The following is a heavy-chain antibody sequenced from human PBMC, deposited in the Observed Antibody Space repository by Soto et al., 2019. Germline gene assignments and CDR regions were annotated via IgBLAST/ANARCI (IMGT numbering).Heavy chain of an antibody. CDR2: VS. D-gene: IGHD1-26*01. V-gene: IGHV4-39*02. J-gene: IGHJ1*01. CDR3: ARRGPPIRAHNPTESLQQ. CDR1: GGSLSSRSNY. Sequence: QLQLQESGPGLVKPSETLSLTCTVSGGSLSSRSNYWGWVRRPPGKGLEWIGSVSCRVAISIDMSKTHSPWELSFVAAAHTAVYYCARRGPPIRAHNPTESLQQWGQGPRVTVS.